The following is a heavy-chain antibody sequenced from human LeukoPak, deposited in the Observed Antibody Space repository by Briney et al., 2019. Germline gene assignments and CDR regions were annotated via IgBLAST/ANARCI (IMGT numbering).Heavy chain of an antibody. CDR3: AGYNYDFLTGFYGMTPFAPALDY. CDR1: GGSLRAYY. CDR2: TTDNGST. D-gene: IGHD3-9*01. J-gene: IGHJ4*02. V-gene: IGHV4-59*01. Sequence: SETLSLTCTVSGGSLRAYYWSWIRQPPGKGLEWIGYTTDNGSTKYNPSLKTRVTISTDTSKNHFSLRLSSVTAADTAVYFCAGYNYDFLTGFYGMTPFAPALDYWGQGFGVTVSS.